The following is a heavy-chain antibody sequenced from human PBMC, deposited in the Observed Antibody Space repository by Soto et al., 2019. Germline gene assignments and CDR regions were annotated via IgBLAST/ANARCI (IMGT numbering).Heavy chain of an antibody. V-gene: IGHV4-59*08. CDR2: ISYSGST. Sequence: KTSETLSLTCTVSGGSISGYYWSWIRQSPEKGLEYIGYISYSGSTNYNPSLKSRVTTSLDTSKNQFSLKLSSVTAADTAIYYCASLNFDILTGYYAFDLWGQGTMVTVSS. J-gene: IGHJ3*01. CDR3: ASLNFDILTGYYAFDL. CDR1: GGSISGYY. D-gene: IGHD3-9*01.